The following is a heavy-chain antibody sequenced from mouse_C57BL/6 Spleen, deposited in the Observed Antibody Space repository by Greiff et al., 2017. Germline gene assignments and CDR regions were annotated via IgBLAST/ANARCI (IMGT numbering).Heavy chain of an antibody. Sequence: QVQLKQPGAELVMPGASVKLSCKASGYTFTSYWMHWVKQRPGQGLEWIGEIDPSDSYTNYNQKFKGKATLTVDKSSSTAYMQLSSLTSEDSAVXYCGRGPYEDYDVFAYWGQGTLVTVSA. CDR2: IDPSDSYT. D-gene: IGHD2-4*01. V-gene: IGHV1-69*01. J-gene: IGHJ3*01. CDR1: GYTFTSYW. CDR3: GRGPYEDYDVFAY.